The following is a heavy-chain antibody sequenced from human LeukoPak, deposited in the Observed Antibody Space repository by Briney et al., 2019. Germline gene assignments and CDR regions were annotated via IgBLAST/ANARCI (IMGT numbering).Heavy chain of an antibody. Sequence: PGGSLRLSCAASGFTFSNYAMSWVRQAPGKGLEWVSAFSGSGGSTYYADSVKGRFTISRDNSKNTLYLQMNSLRAEDTAVYYCAKDVGYCSSTTCYKPFDHWGQGTLVTVSS. V-gene: IGHV3-23*01. CDR3: AKDVGYCSSTTCYKPFDH. CDR2: FSGSGGST. CDR1: GFTFSNYA. J-gene: IGHJ4*02. D-gene: IGHD2-2*02.